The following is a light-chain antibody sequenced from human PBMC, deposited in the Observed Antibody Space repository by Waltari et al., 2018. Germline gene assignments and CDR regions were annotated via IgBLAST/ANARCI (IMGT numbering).Light chain of an antibody. Sequence: DIQMTQSPASLSASVGDRVTITCRASQSISRDLNWYQQKPGKAPKLLIYAASTLETGVPSKFSGSGSGTDFTLTITSLQPEDFATYYYQHSYSPETFGQGTKVEIK. J-gene: IGKJ1*01. V-gene: IGKV1-39*01. CDR2: AAS. CDR1: QSISRD. CDR3: QHSYSPET.